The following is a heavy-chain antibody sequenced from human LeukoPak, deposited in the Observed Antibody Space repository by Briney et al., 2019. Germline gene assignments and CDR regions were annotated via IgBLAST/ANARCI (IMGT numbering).Heavy chain of an antibody. V-gene: IGHV4-59*08. CDR1: GGSISSYY. CDR3: ARLGIAGYWYFDL. J-gene: IGHJ2*01. Sequence: SETLSLTCTLSGGSISSYYWSWIRQPPGKGLEWLGYIYYSGSTNYNPALKSRVTISVDTSKNQFSLKLSSVTAADTAVYYCARLGIAGYWYFDLWGRGTLVTVSS. CDR2: IYYSGST.